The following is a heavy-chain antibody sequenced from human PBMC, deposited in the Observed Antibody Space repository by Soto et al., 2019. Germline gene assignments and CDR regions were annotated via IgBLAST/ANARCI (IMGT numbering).Heavy chain of an antibody. V-gene: IGHV4-59*01. CDR3: ARARYSSGWHEVFDY. Sequence: QVQLQESGPGLVKPSETLSLTCTVSGGSISSYYWSWIRQPPGKGLEWIGYIYYSGSTNYNPSLKSRVTIXXDXSXXQFSLKRSSVTAADTAVYYCARARYSSGWHEVFDYWGQGTLVTVSS. CDR2: IYYSGST. CDR1: GGSISSYY. D-gene: IGHD6-19*01. J-gene: IGHJ4*02.